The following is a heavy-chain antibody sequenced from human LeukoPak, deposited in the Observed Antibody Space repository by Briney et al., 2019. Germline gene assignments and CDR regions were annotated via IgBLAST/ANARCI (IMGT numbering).Heavy chain of an antibody. D-gene: IGHD1-20*01. CDR3: ARHSNWNGGVDWFDP. J-gene: IGHJ5*02. V-gene: IGHV4-59*08. CDR2: IHYSGSP. CDR1: GGSNY. Sequence: LETLSLTCTVSGGSNYWTWIRQAPGKGLEWIAYIHYSGSPHYNPSLRSRVTISIDTSKNQLSLKLNSVTAADTAVYHCARHSNWNGGVDWFDPWGQGTQVTVSS.